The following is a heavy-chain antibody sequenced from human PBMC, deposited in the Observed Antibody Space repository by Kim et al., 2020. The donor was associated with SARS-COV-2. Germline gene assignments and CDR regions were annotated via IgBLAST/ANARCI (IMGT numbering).Heavy chain of an antibody. V-gene: IGHV3-21*01. D-gene: IGHD3-10*01. CDR3: ARDLSLGRPGGFDY. CDR2: ISRFSDYI. CDR1: EFTFSRYS. J-gene: IGHJ4*02. Sequence: GGSLRLSCAASEFTFSRYSMNWVRQAPVKGLEWVSTISRFSDYIYYAESVEGRFTISRDNAKNSVYLQMNSLRVDDTAMYYCARDLSLGRPGGFDYWGQGALVTVSS.